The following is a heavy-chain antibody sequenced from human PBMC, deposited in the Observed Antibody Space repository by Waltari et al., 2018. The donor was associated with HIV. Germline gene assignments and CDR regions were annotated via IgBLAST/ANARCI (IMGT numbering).Heavy chain of an antibody. Sequence: AQLVESGGGSVQPGRSLRLSCAASGFKFGNYAMNWVRQAPGKALEWVSGISWNSGNIEYADSVKGRFTISRDNGKNSLYLQMNSLRSEDTGLYYCAKDMGIFYAYGMDVWGQGTAVTVSS. V-gene: IGHV3-9*01. CDR3: AKDMGIFYAYGMDV. CDR2: ISWNSGNI. CDR1: GFKFGNYA. J-gene: IGHJ6*02. D-gene: IGHD2-8*01.